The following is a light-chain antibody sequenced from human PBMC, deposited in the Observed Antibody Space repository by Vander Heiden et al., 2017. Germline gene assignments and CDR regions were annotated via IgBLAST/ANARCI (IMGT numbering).Light chain of an antibody. Sequence: NFMLTQPHSVSASPGKTVTISCTGSSGSIASNYVQWDQQRPGSAPTTVIYEDNQRPSGVPDRFSGSIDSSSNSASLTISGLKTEDEADYYCQSYDSSNQDVVFGGGTKLTVL. CDR1: SGSIASNY. J-gene: IGLJ2*01. CDR2: EDN. CDR3: QSYDSSNQDVV. V-gene: IGLV6-57*02.